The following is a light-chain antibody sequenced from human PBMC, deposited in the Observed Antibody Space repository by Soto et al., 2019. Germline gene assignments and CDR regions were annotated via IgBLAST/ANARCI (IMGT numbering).Light chain of an antibody. Sequence: EIVLTQSPGTLSLSPGEIATLSCRASQSVSSYLAWYQQKPGQAPRLLISGASSRATGIPDRFSGSGSGTDFTLTISRLEPEDFAVYYCQQYGTSPRTFGQGTKVEIK. J-gene: IGKJ1*01. CDR2: GAS. CDR1: QSVSSY. V-gene: IGKV3-20*01. CDR3: QQYGTSPRT.